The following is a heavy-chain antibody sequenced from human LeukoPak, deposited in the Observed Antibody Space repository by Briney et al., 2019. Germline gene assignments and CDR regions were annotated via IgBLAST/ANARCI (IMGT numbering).Heavy chain of an antibody. J-gene: IGHJ2*01. V-gene: IGHV3-13*01. CDR2: ITPAGDT. Sequence: GGSLRLSCAASGFTFSGYDMHWVRHATGKRLEWVSGITPAGDTYYPGSVEGRFTISRENAKNSLYLQMNSLRAEDTAVYYCARELLASGFWYFDLWAVAPWSLSPQ. D-gene: IGHD3-22*01. CDR3: ARELLASGFWYFDL. CDR1: GFTFSGYD.